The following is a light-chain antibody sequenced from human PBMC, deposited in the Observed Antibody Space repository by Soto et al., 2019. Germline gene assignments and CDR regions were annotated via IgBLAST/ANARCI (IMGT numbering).Light chain of an antibody. CDR2: GAS. Sequence: EIVLTQSPCTLSLSPGERATLSCRASQSVSSSYLAWYQQKPGQAPRLLIYGASSRATGIPDRFSGSGSGTDFTLTISRLEPEDFAMYYCQQYGSSPWTFGHGTKVEIK. CDR1: QSVSSSY. CDR3: QQYGSSPWT. V-gene: IGKV3-20*01. J-gene: IGKJ1*01.